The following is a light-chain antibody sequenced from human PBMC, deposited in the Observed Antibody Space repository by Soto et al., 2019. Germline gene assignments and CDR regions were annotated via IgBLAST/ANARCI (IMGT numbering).Light chain of an antibody. J-gene: IGLJ1*01. V-gene: IGLV2-8*01. CDR3: SSYAGSNNYV. Sequence: QSVLTQPPSASGSPGQSVTISCTGTSSDLGGYNYVSWYQQHPGKAPKLMIYEVSKRPSGVPDRFSGSKSGNTASLTVSGLQDEDEADYYCSSYAGSNNYVFGTGTKLTVL. CDR1: SSDLGGYNY. CDR2: EVS.